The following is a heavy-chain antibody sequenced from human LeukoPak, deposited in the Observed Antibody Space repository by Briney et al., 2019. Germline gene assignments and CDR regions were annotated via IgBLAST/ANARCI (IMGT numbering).Heavy chain of an antibody. Sequence: GGSLRLSCAASGVTFSTYAMSWVRQAPGKGLEWVANIKQDGSDKYYVDSVKGRFTISRDNAKNSLYLQMNSLRAEDTAVYYCAREAYGDPFDYWGQGTLVTVSS. J-gene: IGHJ4*02. CDR3: AREAYGDPFDY. CDR1: GVTFSTYA. D-gene: IGHD4-17*01. CDR2: IKQDGSDK. V-gene: IGHV3-7*01.